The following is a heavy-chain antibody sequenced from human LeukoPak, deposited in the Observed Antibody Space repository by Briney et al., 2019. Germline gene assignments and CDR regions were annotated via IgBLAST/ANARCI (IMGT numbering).Heavy chain of an antibody. J-gene: IGHJ5*02. V-gene: IGHV3-23*01. Sequence: PGGSLRLSCAASGFTFSSYAMSWVRQAPGKGLGWVSGISESGSSTHHADSVKGRFTVSRDNSKNTLYLQMSSLRVEDTAVYYCVKDGSMFDPWGQGTLVTVAS. CDR1: GFTFSSYA. CDR3: VKDGSMFDP. D-gene: IGHD1-26*01. CDR2: ISESGSST.